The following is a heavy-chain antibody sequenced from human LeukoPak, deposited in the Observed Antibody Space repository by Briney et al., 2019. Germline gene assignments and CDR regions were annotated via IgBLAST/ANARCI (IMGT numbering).Heavy chain of an antibody. V-gene: IGHV4-59*01. D-gene: IGHD1-26*01. CDR1: GGSISSYY. CDR3: ARDHSGSYRRRAFDI. Sequence: SETLSLTCTVSGGSISSYYWSWIRQPPGKGLEWIGDIYYSGSTNYTPSLKSRVTISVDTSKNQFSLKLSSVTAADTAVYYCARDHSGSYRRRAFDIWGQGTMVTVSS. CDR2: IYYSGST. J-gene: IGHJ3*02.